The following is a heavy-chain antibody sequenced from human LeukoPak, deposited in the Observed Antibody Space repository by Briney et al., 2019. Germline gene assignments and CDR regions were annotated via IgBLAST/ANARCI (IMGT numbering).Heavy chain of an antibody. Sequence: ASVKVSCKASGYTFTSYDINWVRQATGQGLEWMGWMNPNSGNTGYAQKFQGRVTMTRYTSISTAYMELSSLRSEDTAVYYCARGRRAAAHNSANWFDHWGQGTLVTVSS. CDR2: MNPNSGNT. V-gene: IGHV1-8*01. J-gene: IGHJ5*02. CDR3: ARGRRAAAHNSANWFDH. CDR1: GYTFTSYD. D-gene: IGHD6-13*01.